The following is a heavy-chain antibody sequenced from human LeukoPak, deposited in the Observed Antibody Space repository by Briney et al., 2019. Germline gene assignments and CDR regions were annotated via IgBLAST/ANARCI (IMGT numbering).Heavy chain of an antibody. D-gene: IGHD1-1*01. J-gene: IGHJ4*02. Sequence: AGGSLRLSCAASGFAFAEHTMNWVRQPPGKGLQWVSLISGDGGNTQYADSVKGRFTISRGNSKTSLYLQMNSLRSEDTAYYYCAKRSGSPHNFDDWGQGTLVTVSS. CDR3: AKRSGSPHNFDD. CDR1: GFAFAEHT. CDR2: ISGDGGNT. V-gene: IGHV3-43*01.